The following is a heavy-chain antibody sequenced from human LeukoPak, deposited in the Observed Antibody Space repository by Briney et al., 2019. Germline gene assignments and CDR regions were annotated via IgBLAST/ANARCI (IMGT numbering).Heavy chain of an antibody. CDR2: MNPNSGNT. CDR1: GYTFTSYD. Sequence: ASVKVSCKASGYTFTSYDINWVRQATGQGLEWMGWMNPNSGNTGYAQKFQGRVTMTRNTSISTAYMELSSLRFEDTAMYYCARADRYHYYLDVWGKGTTVTVSS. CDR3: ARADRYHYYLDV. V-gene: IGHV1-8*01. J-gene: IGHJ6*03.